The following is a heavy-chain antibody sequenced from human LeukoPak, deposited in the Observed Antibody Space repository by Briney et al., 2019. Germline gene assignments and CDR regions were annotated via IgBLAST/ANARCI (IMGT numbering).Heavy chain of an antibody. D-gene: IGHD6-13*01. CDR2: ISYDGSNK. J-gene: IGHJ4*02. V-gene: IGHV3-30-3*01. Sequence: GGSLRLSCAASGFTFSSYAMHWVRQAPGKGLEWVAVISYDGSNKYYADSVKGRFTISRDNSKNTLYLQMNSLRAEDTAVYYCASPLTAAAGRILPYYFDYWGQGTLVTVSS. CDR3: ASPLTAAAGRILPYYFDY. CDR1: GFTFSSYA.